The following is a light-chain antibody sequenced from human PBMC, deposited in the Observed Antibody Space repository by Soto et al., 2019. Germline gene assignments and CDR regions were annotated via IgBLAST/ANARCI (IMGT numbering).Light chain of an antibody. CDR2: GNS. V-gene: IGLV1-40*01. CDR1: SSNIGAGYD. J-gene: IGLJ3*02. Sequence: QSVLTQPPSVSGAPGQRVTISCTGSSSNIGAGYDVHWYQQLPGTAPKLLISGNSNRPSGVPDRFSGSKSGTSASLAITGLLAEDEADYYCQSYDSSLSGPWVFGGGTKLTVL. CDR3: QSYDSSLSGPWV.